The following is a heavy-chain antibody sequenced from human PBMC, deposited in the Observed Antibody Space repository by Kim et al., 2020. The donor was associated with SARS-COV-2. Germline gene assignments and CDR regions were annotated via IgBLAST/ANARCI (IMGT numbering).Heavy chain of an antibody. V-gene: IGHV5-10-1*01. J-gene: IGHJ5*02. CDR1: GYSFTSYW. Sequence: GESLKISCKGSGYSFTSYWISWVRQMPGKGLEWMGRIDPSDSYTNYSPSFQGHVTISADKSISTAYLQWSSLKASDTAMYYCAREYQLLYLWFDPWGQGTLVTVSS. CDR3: AREYQLLYLWFDP. D-gene: IGHD2-2*02. CDR2: IDPSDSYT.